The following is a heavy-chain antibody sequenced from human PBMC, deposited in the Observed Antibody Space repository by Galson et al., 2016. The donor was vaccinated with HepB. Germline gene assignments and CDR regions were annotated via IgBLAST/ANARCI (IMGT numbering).Heavy chain of an antibody. CDR2: IDPSASYT. CDR3: TKSRAIKFDP. Sequence: QSGAEVKKPGESLRISCKVFGYTFTSYWISWVRQMPGKGLEWMGRIDPSASYTNYSPSFQGHVTMSADKSISTAYLQWSRLKASDTGMYYCTKSRAIKFDPWGQGTLVTVSS. D-gene: IGHD2-2*01. V-gene: IGHV5-10-1*01. CDR1: GYTFTSYW. J-gene: IGHJ5*02.